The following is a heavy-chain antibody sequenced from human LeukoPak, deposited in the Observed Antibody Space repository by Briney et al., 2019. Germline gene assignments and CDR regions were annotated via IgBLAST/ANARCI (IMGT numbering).Heavy chain of an antibody. V-gene: IGHV3-7*01. CDR1: GLAFSNFW. J-gene: IGHJ5*02. CDR2: IKPDGSED. D-gene: IGHD2-2*01. Sequence: GGSLKLSCATSGLAFSNFWMYWVRQAPGKGLEWVASIKPDGSEDFYADSVKGRFTVSRDNSKNTLYLQMNSLRPEDTAVFYCVKVDCSCTNCHRLESWGQGTLVTVSS. CDR3: VKVDCSCTNCHRLES.